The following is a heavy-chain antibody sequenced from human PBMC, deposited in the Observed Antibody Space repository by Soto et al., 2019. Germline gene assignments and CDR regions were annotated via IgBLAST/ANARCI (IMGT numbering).Heavy chain of an antibody. J-gene: IGHJ6*01. CDR2: IWYDGSNK. CDR1: GFTFSGYG. Sequence: GGSLRLSCAASGFTFSGYGMHWVRQAPGKGLEWVAVIWYDGSNKYYADSVKGRFTISRDNSKNTLYLQMNSLRAEDTAVYYCARXRRYSSSWYDYYYGMDVWGQGTTVTVSS. D-gene: IGHD6-13*01. CDR3: ARXRRYSSSWYDYYYGMDV. V-gene: IGHV3-33*01.